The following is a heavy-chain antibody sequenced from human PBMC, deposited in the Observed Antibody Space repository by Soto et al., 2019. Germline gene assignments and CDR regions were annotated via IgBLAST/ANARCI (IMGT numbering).Heavy chain of an antibody. CDR3: ARELPGGGDDGDGVYFDY. D-gene: IGHD4-17*01. CDR2: INPNSGGT. Sequence: QVQLVQSGAEVKKPGASVKVSCKASGYTFTGYYMPWVRQAPAQGLEWMGWINPNSGGTNYAQKFQARVTLTRDTAISPACMELSRLGSDATAVYSCARELPGGGDDGDGVYFDYWGQGTLVTFAS. J-gene: IGHJ4*02. CDR1: GYTFTGYY. V-gene: IGHV1-2*02.